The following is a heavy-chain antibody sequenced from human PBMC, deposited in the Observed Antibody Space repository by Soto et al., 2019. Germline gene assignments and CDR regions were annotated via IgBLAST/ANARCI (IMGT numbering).Heavy chain of an antibody. Sequence: VGSLRLSCAASGFTFSSYSMNWVRQAPGKGLEWVSSISSSSSYIYYADSVKGRFTISRDNAKNSLYPQMNSLRAEDTAVYYCARVSYYDSSGYPYYYGMDVWGQGTTVTVSS. J-gene: IGHJ6*02. CDR2: ISSSSSYI. CDR1: GFTFSSYS. CDR3: ARVSYYDSSGYPYYYGMDV. V-gene: IGHV3-21*01. D-gene: IGHD3-22*01.